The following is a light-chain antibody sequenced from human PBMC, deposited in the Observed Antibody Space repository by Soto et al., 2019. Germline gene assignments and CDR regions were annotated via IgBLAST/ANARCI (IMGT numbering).Light chain of an antibody. CDR2: AAS. V-gene: IGKV1-39*01. CDR3: QQSYNTPWT. Sequence: DIQMTQSPSSLSASVGDRVTITCRASQSISSYLNWYQQKQGKAPKVLIYAASSLQSGVPSRFSGSGSGTDFTITISSLQPEDFATYYCQQSYNTPWTFGQGTKVDIK. CDR1: QSISSY. J-gene: IGKJ1*01.